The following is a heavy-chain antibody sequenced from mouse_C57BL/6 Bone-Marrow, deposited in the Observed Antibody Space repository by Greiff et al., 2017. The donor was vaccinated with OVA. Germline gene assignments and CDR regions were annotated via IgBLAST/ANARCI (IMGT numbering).Heavy chain of an antibody. J-gene: IGHJ3*01. V-gene: IGHV3-6*01. CDR2: ISYDGSN. Sequence: DVQLQESGPGLVKPSQSLSLTCSVTGYSITSGYYWNWIRQFPGNNLEWMGYISYDGSNNYNPSLKNRSSITRDTSKNQFFLKLNSVTTEDTATYYCAREGGLRLRFAYWGQGTLVTVSA. CDR1: GYSITSGYY. D-gene: IGHD3-2*02. CDR3: AREGGLRLRFAY.